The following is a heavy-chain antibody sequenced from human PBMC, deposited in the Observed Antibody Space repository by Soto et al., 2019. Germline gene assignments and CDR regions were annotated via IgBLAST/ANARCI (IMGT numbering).Heavy chain of an antibody. D-gene: IGHD2-8*02. V-gene: IGHV4-59*12. CDR2: IYYSGST. Sequence: PSETLSLTYTVSGGSISSYYWSWIRQPPGKGLEWIGYIYYSGSTKYNPSLKSRVTISVDTSKNQFSLKLTSVTAADTAVYYCARDKITGLFDYWGQGTLVTVSS. J-gene: IGHJ4*02. CDR1: GGSISSYY. CDR3: ARDKITGLFDY.